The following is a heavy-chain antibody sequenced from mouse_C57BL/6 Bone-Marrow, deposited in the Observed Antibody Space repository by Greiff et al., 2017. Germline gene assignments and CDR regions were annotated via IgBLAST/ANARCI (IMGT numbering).Heavy chain of an antibody. Sequence: VQLQQSGAELMKPGASVKLSCKATGYTFTGYWIEWVKQRPGHGLEWIGEILPGSGSTNYNEKFKGKATFTADTSSNTAYMQLSSLTTEDSAIYYFARVYITTVVATNYFDYWGQGTTLTVSS. CDR2: ILPGSGST. V-gene: IGHV1-9*01. D-gene: IGHD1-1*01. CDR3: ARVYITTVVATNYFDY. J-gene: IGHJ2*01. CDR1: GYTFTGYW.